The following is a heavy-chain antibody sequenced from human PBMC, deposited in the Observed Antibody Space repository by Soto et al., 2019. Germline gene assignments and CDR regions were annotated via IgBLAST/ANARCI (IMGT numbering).Heavy chain of an antibody. J-gene: IGHJ4*02. D-gene: IGHD3-22*01. CDR2: INPNSGGT. CDR3: ARATTGYYYDSSGYDY. Sequence: ASVKVSCKASGYTFTGYYMHWVRQAPGQGLEWMGWINPNSGGTNYAQKFQGWVTMTRDTSISTAYMELSRLRSDDTAVYYCARATTGYYYDSSGYDYWGQGTLVTVSS. V-gene: IGHV1-2*04. CDR1: GYTFTGYY.